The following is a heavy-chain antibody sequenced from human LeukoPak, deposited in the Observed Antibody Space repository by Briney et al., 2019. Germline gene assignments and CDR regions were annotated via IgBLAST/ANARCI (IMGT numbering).Heavy chain of an antibody. CDR3: ARARYCSSTSCYSTYYYYMDV. Sequence: PSETLSLTCTVSGGSISSYYWSWIRQPAGRGLEWIGRIYTSGSTNYNPSLKSRVTMSVDTSKNQFSLKLSSVTAADTAVYYCARARYCSSTSCYSTYYYYMDVWGKGTTVTVSS. V-gene: IGHV4-4*07. J-gene: IGHJ6*03. D-gene: IGHD2-2*01. CDR1: GGSISSYY. CDR2: IYTSGST.